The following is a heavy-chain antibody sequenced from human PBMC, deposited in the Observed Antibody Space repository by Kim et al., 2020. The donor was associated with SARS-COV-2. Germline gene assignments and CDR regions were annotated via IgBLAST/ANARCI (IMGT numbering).Heavy chain of an antibody. CDR2: ICGSGGST. CDR3: ARPTSECHYYGSSGFSFDY. V-gene: IGHV3-23*01. J-gene: IGHJ4*02. Sequence: GGSLRLSCAASGFTFSSYAMRWVRQAPGKGLEWVSAICGSGGSTYYADSVKGRFTISRDNSKNTLYLQMNSLRAEDTAVYYCARPTSECHYYGSSGFSFDYWGQGTLVTVSS. D-gene: IGHD3-22*01. CDR1: GFTFSSYA.